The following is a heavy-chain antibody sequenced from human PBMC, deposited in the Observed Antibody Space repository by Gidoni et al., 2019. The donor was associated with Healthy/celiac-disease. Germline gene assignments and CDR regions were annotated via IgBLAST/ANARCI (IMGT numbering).Heavy chain of an antibody. J-gene: IGHJ4*02. Sequence: EVQLLESGGGWVQPGGSLRLSCAAYGLTFSSYAMSWVRQAPGKGLEWVSAISGSGGSTYYADSVKGRFTISRDNSKNTLYLQMNSLRAEDTAVYYCAKGGGSRFDYWGQGTLVTVSS. D-gene: IGHD1-26*01. CDR2: ISGSGGST. CDR1: GLTFSSYA. CDR3: AKGGGSRFDY. V-gene: IGHV3-23*01.